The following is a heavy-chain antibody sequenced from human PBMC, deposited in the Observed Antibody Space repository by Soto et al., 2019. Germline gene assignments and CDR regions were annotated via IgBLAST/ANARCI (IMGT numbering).Heavy chain of an antibody. CDR2: VYYTGST. V-gene: IGHV4-59*13. CDR3: ARGSARNAVFGVVISDFDY. CDR1: GGSMSPYY. J-gene: IGHJ4*02. D-gene: IGHD3-3*01. Sequence: PSDTLSLTCTVSGGSMSPYYWCWFRQPPGKGLEGIGYVYYTGSTKYNPSLRSPVTMSVDTSKSQFSLKLSSVTAADTAVYYCARGSARNAVFGVVISDFDYWGQGTLVTVLL.